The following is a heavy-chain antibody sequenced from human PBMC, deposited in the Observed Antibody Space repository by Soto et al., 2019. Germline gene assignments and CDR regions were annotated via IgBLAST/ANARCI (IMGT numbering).Heavy chain of an antibody. D-gene: IGHD7-27*01. CDR2: IYYTGSA. CDR3: SRRWGRTFDY. Sequence: SETLSLTCTVSGGSVSSGTYYWSWIRQPPGKGLEWIGYIYYTGSASYNPSLKSRVTISGDTSKNQFSLKLSSVTAADTAVYHCSRRWGRTFDYWGQGTLVTVSS. V-gene: IGHV4-61*01. CDR1: GGSVSSGTYY. J-gene: IGHJ4*02.